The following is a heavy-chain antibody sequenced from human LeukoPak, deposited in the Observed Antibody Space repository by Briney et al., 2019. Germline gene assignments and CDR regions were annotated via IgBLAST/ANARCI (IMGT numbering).Heavy chain of an antibody. J-gene: IGHJ4*02. CDR3: ARAGGCGDYDY. Sequence: GGSLRLSSAASGFTFSDHYMDWVRQAPGKGLEWVGRTRNKANSYTTEYAASVKGRFTISRDDSKNSLYLQMNSLKTEDTAVYYCARAGGCGDYDYWGQGTLVTVSS. CDR1: GFTFSDHY. D-gene: IGHD4-17*01. V-gene: IGHV3-72*01. CDR2: TRNKANSYTT.